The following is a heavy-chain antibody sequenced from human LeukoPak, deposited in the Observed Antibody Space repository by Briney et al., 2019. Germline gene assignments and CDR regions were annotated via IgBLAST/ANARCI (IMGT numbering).Heavy chain of an antibody. J-gene: IGHJ4*02. Sequence: PSETLSLTCTVSGASISSGDCYWSWIRQPPGKGLEWVGYIYNSAGAYYNPSLKSRVTISVDTSKNRFSLKLNSVTAADTAVYYCARNLLGEGNYGAYFDYWGQGTLVTVSS. D-gene: IGHD3-16*01. CDR3: ARNLLGEGNYGAYFDY. CDR1: GASISSGDCY. CDR2: IYNSAGA. V-gene: IGHV4-30-4*08.